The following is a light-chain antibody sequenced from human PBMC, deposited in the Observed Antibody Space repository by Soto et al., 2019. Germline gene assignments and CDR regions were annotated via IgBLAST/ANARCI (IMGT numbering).Light chain of an antibody. J-gene: IGKJ1*01. CDR1: QSISSW. CDR3: QHYNNWPPWT. CDR2: GAS. V-gene: IGKV3-15*01. Sequence: MTQSPSTLSASVGDRVTITCRASQSISSWLAWYQQKPGQAPRLLIYGASIRATGIPARFSGSGSGTEFTLTISTLQSEDFAIYYCQHYNNWPPWTFGQGTKVDIK.